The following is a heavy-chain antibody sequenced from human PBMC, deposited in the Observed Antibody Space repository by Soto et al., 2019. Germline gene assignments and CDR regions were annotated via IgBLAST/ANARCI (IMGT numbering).Heavy chain of an antibody. Sequence: SQTLSLTCAISGDSVSSNSAAWNWIRQSPSRGLEWLGRTYYRSKWYNDYAVSVKSRITINPDTSKNQFSLQLNSVTPEDMAVYYCARNAYCSGGSCYNDAFDIWGQGTMVTVSS. CDR2: TYYRSKWYN. V-gene: IGHV6-1*01. CDR3: ARNAYCSGGSCYNDAFDI. J-gene: IGHJ3*02. D-gene: IGHD2-15*01. CDR1: GDSVSSNSAA.